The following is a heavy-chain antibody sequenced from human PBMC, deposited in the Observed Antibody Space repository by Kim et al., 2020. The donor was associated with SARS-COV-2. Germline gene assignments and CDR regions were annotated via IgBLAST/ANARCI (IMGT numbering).Heavy chain of an antibody. V-gene: IGHV4-39*01. J-gene: IGHJ3*02. Sequence: LKSRVTRSVATSKHQFSLKLSSVTAADTAVYYCARPARRYSYGRRGAFDIWGQGTMVTVSS. CDR3: ARPARRYSYGRRGAFDI. D-gene: IGHD5-18*01.